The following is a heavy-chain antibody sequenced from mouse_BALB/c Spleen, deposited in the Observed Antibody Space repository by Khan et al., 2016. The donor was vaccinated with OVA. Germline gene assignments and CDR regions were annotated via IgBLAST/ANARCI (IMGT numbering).Heavy chain of an antibody. D-gene: IGHD2-2*01. V-gene: IGHV1S81*02. CDR3: SRSGYGSFAY. Sequence: QVQLQQSGAELVTPGASVRLSCKASGYTFTSYYLYWVKQRPGQGLEWIGDINPNNGGTNFNEKFKNKATLTVDKSYSTAYIQLNSLTSVDSAVYYCSRSGYGSFAYWGQGTLVTVSA. J-gene: IGHJ3*01. CDR1: GYTFTSYY. CDR2: INPNNGGT.